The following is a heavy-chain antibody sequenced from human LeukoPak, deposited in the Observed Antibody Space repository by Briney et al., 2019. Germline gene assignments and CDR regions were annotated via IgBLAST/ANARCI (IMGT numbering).Heavy chain of an antibody. Sequence: GGSLRLSCAASGFTFSSYSMNWVRQAPGKGLEWVSSISSSSSYIYYADSVKGRFTISRDNAKNSLYLQMNSLRAEDTAVYYCARVQQQPTTLYYYYGMDVWGQGTTVTVSS. CDR2: ISSSSSYI. J-gene: IGHJ6*02. CDR1: GFTFSSYS. D-gene: IGHD6-13*01. V-gene: IGHV3-21*01. CDR3: ARVQQQPTTLYYYYGMDV.